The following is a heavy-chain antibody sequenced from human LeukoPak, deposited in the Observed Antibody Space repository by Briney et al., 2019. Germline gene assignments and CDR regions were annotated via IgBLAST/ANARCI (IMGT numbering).Heavy chain of an antibody. CDR1: GYTFTSYY. J-gene: IGHJ6*03. Sequence: ASVKVSCKASGYTFTSYYMHWVRQAPGQGLKWMGIINPSGGSTSYAQKFQGRVTMTRDTSTSTVYMELSSLRSEDTAVYYCARGPSHDSSGYYYYYYMDVWGKGTTVTVSS. CDR2: INPSGGST. CDR3: ARGPSHDSSGYYYYYYMDV. D-gene: IGHD3-22*01. V-gene: IGHV1-46*01.